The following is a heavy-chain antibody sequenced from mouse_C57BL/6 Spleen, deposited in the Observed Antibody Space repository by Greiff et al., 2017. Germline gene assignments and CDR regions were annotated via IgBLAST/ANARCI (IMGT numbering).Heavy chain of an antibody. V-gene: IGHV1-26*01. J-gene: IGHJ4*01. CDR2: INPDNGGT. Sequence: EVQLQQSGPELVKPGASVKISCKASGYTFTDYYMNWVKQSHGKSLEWIGDINPDNGGTSYNQKFKGKATLTVDKSSSTAYMELRSLTSEDSAVYYIARRAGSIWYAMDYWGQGTSVTVSS. CDR1: GYTFTDYY. CDR3: ARRAGSIWYAMDY. D-gene: IGHD1-1*01.